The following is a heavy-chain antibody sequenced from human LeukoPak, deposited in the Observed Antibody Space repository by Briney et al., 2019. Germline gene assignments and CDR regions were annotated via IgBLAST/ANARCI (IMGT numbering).Heavy chain of an antibody. CDR2: ISGSGGST. V-gene: IGHV3-23*01. D-gene: IGHD3-10*01. CDR1: GFTFSSYA. J-gene: IGHJ6*03. Sequence: GGSLRLSCAASGFTFSSYAMSWVRQAPGKGLEWVSAISGSGGSTYYADSVKGRFTISRDNSKNTLYLQMNSLRAEDTAVYYCAKDRGGRRYYYYYYMDVWGKGTTVTVSS. CDR3: AKDRGGRRYYYYYYMDV.